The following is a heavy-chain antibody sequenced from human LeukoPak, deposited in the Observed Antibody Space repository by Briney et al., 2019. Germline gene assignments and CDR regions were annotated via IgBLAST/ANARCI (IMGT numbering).Heavy chain of an antibody. D-gene: IGHD3-22*01. CDR3: ARDNYDSSGYYFD. CDR2: ISSSGSTM. Sequence: GGSLRLSCAASGFTFSSYEMNWVRQAPGQGLEWVSYISSSGSTMYYADAVKGRFTISRDNAKNSLYLQMNSLRAEDTAVYYCARDNYDSSGYYFDWGQGTLVTVSS. CDR1: GFTFSSYE. J-gene: IGHJ4*02. V-gene: IGHV3-48*03.